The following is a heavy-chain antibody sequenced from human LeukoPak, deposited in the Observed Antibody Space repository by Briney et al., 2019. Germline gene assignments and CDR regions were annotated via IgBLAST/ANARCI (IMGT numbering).Heavy chain of an antibody. D-gene: IGHD5-24*01. CDR2: IHPHGIF. CDR3: ARGRDRSKAGDH. V-gene: IGHV4-34*01. Sequence: SVTLSLTCDVSAGSCDDYYCSWIRQPPGKGLEWIGEIHPHGIFYYNSSLMSRVTISIDTSKSQFSLRLTSVTAADTAFYYCARGRDRSKAGDHWGQGSLVTVSS. CDR1: AGSCDDYY. J-gene: IGHJ4*02.